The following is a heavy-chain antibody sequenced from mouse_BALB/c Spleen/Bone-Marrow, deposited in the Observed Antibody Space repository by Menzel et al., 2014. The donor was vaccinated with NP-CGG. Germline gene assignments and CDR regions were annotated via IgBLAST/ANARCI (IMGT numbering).Heavy chain of an antibody. CDR3: ARSSPTTWAMDY. CDR2: IWSDGST. J-gene: IGHJ4*01. D-gene: IGHD2-12*01. Sequence: QVQLQQSGPGLVAPSQSLSITCTVSGFSLTSYGVHWVRQPPGKGLEWLGVIWSDGSTTYNSALKSRLSISKDNPKSQVFLKMNSLQTDDTAMYYCARSSPTTWAMDYWGRGTSVTVSS. CDR1: GFSLTSYG. V-gene: IGHV2-6*02.